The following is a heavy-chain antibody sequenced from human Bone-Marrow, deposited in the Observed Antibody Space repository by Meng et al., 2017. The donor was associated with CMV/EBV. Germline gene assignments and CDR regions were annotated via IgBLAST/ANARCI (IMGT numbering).Heavy chain of an antibody. J-gene: IGHJ5*02. CDR1: GGSISSSTDY. Sequence: SETLSLTCTVSGGSISSSTDYWGWIRQPPGKGLEWIGSVYYSGSTYYTPSLKSRVTMSVDTSKNQFFLKVISVTAADTAVYYCARQIVVGLNWFDPWGQGTLVTVSS. CDR2: VYYSGST. CDR3: ARQIVVGLNWFDP. D-gene: IGHD3-22*01. V-gene: IGHV4-39*07.